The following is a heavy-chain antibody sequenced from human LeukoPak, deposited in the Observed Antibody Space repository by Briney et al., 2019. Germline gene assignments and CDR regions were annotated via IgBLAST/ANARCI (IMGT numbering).Heavy chain of an antibody. Sequence: SETLSLTCTVSGGSISSYYWSWIRQPPGKGLEWIGYIYYSGSTNYNPSLKSRVTISVDTSKNQFSLKLSSVTAADTAVYYCARHVGYSSGKNDAFDIWGQGTMVTVSS. D-gene: IGHD6-19*01. CDR2: IYYSGST. CDR3: ARHVGYSSGKNDAFDI. V-gene: IGHV4-59*01. J-gene: IGHJ3*02. CDR1: GGSISSYY.